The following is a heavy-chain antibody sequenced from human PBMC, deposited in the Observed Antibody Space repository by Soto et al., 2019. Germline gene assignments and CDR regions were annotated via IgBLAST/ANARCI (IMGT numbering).Heavy chain of an antibody. CDR3: AAGSGRVMIH. D-gene: IGHD2-15*01. V-gene: IGHV1-58*01. CDR2: IVVGSGNT. Sequence: GASVKVSCKASGFTFTSSAVHWVRQARGQRLEWIGWIVVGSGNTNYAQKFQERVTITRDMSTSTAYMELSSLRSEDTAVYYCAAGSGRVMIHWGQETLVNVSS. J-gene: IGHJ4*02. CDR1: GFTFTSSA.